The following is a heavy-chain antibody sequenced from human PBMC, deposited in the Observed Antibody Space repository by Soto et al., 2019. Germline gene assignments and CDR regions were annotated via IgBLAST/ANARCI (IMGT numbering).Heavy chain of an antibody. CDR3: AKDSYSSSWYSGLARYYYYGMDV. V-gene: IGHV3-23*01. CDR1: GFTFSDYY. D-gene: IGHD6-13*01. J-gene: IGHJ6*02. Sequence: PGGSLRLSCAASGFTFSDYYMSWVRQAPGKGLEWVSAISGSGGSTYYADSVKGRFTISRDNSKNTLYLQMNSLRAEDTAVYYCAKDSYSSSWYSGLARYYYYGMDVWGQGTTVTVSS. CDR2: ISGSGGST.